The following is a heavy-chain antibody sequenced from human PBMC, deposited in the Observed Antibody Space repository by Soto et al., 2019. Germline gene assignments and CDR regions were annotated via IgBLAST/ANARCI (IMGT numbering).Heavy chain of an antibody. D-gene: IGHD2-21*01. CDR2: IFPGDSET. J-gene: IGHJ4*02. V-gene: IGHV5-51*01. Sequence: PGESLKISCKASGYSFTTYWIGWVRQMPGKGLEWMAIIFPGDSETRYSPSFEGHVIISVDKSITTAYLQWGSLKASDTAMYYCATTGLNYSTSTPHLFDYWGQGTPVTVSS. CDR1: GYSFTTYW. CDR3: ATTGLNYSTSTPHLFDY.